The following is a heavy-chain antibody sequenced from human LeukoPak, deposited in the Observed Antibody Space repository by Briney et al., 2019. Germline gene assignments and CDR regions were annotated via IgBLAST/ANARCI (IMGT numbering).Heavy chain of an antibody. CDR3: AGGTGFIIKD. J-gene: IGHJ4*02. CDR2: ISGSGGST. D-gene: IGHD3-9*01. CDR1: GFTFSSYA. Sequence: GGSLRLSCAASGFTFSSYAMSWVRQAPGKGLEWVSVISGSGGSTYYADSVKGRFTISRDNSKNTLYMQMSSLRVEDTAMYYCAGGTGFIIKDWGQGTLVTVSS. V-gene: IGHV3-23*01.